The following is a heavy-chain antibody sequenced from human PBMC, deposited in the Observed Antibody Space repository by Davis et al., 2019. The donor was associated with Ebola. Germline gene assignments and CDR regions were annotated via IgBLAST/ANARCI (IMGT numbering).Heavy chain of an antibody. D-gene: IGHD1-26*01. Sequence: ASVKVSCKASGYTFTSYYMHWVRQAPGQGLEWMGIINPSGGSTSYAQKFQGRVTITADKSTSTAYMELSSLRSEDTAVYYCARDGALVGAPDYWGQGTLVTVSS. J-gene: IGHJ4*02. CDR1: GYTFTSYY. CDR3: ARDGALVGAPDY. V-gene: IGHV1-46*01. CDR2: INPSGGST.